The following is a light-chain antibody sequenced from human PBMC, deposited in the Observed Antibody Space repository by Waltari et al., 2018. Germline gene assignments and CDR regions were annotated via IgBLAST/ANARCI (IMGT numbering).Light chain of an antibody. CDR1: ISNVGSNP. CDR2: TNN. CDR3: AAWDDFLNGPV. Sequence: QSVVTQPTSASGTPGQRVTISCSGSISNVGSNPVNWYQQLPGTAPKLFIYTNNQRPSGVPDRFSGSKSGTSASLAIRGLQSEDEADYFCAAWDDFLNGPVFGGGTKLTVL. J-gene: IGLJ3*02. V-gene: IGLV1-44*01.